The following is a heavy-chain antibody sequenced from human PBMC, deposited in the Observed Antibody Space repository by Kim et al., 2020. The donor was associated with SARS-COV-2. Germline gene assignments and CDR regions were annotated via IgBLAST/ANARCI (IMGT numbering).Heavy chain of an antibody. CDR2: ISSSSSYI. J-gene: IGHJ3*02. CDR1: GFTFSSYS. Sequence: GGSLRLSCAASGFTFSSYSMNWVRQAPGKGLEWVSSISSSSSYINYADSVKGRFTISRDNAKNTLYLQMNSLRAEDTAVYYCAGARSGYYYDAFDIWGQG. V-gene: IGHV3-21*01. D-gene: IGHD3-22*01. CDR3: AGARSGYYYDAFDI.